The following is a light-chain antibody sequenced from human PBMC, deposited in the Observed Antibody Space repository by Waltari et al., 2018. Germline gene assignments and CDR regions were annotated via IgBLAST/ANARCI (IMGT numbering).Light chain of an antibody. CDR2: SNI. J-gene: IGLJ3*02. CDR1: SSNIEGNS. Sequence: QSGLTQPPSASATPGPRVTLSCTGSSSNIEGNSVRWYQQVPGTAPKLLMYSNIRRPSGVPDRFSGSTSGTSASLAISGLQSDDAADYYCATWDDSLNVPVFGGGTRVTVL. V-gene: IGLV1-44*01. CDR3: ATWDDSLNVPV.